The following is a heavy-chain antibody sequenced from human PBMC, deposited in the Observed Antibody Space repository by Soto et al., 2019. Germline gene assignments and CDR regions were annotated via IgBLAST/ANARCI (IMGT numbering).Heavy chain of an antibody. CDR3: ASRDPGTSVDY. D-gene: IGHD1-7*01. V-gene: IGHV4-4*02. J-gene: IGHJ4*02. CDR2: IYWTGSS. Sequence: SETLSLTCAVSGGSFTSNNWWTWVRQPPGQGLEWIGEIYWTGSSNYNPSLKSRVTISLDKSENQFSLKVTSLTAADTAVYYCASRDPGTSVDYWGQGTLVTVSS. CDR1: GGSFTSNNW.